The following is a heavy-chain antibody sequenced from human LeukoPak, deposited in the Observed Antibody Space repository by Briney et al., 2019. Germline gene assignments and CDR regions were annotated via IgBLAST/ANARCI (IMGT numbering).Heavy chain of an antibody. CDR2: ISSSSSYI. J-gene: IGHJ4*02. Sequence: PGGSLRLSCAASGFTFSSYSMTWVRQAPGKGLEWVSSISSSSSYIYYADSVKGRFTISRDNAKNSLYLQMNSLRAEDTAVYYCARDYYDSSGYYYFGNYWGQGTLVTVSS. CDR1: GFTFSSYS. CDR3: ARDYYDSSGYYYFGNY. V-gene: IGHV3-21*01. D-gene: IGHD3-22*01.